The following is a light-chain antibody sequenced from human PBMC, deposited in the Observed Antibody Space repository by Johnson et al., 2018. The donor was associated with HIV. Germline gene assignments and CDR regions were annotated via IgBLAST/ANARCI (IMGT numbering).Light chain of an antibody. CDR3: GTGDSSLRFGF. CDR2: DNN. V-gene: IGLV1-51*01. CDR1: SSNIGNNY. J-gene: IGLJ1*01. Sequence: QAVLTQPPSVSAAPGQKVTISCSGSSSNIGNNYVSWYQQLPGRAPKLLIYDNNKRPSGIPDRFSGSKSGTSATLGITGLQTGDEAEYYFGTGDSSLRFGFFGSGTKVTFL.